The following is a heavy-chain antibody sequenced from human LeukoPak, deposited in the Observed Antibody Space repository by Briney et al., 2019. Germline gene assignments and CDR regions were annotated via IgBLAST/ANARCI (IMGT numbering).Heavy chain of an antibody. Sequence: SGRSLRLSCAASGFTFSSYAMHWVRQAPGKGLEWVSVIYSGGSTYYADSVKGRFTISRDNSKNTLYLQMNSLRAEDTAVYYCARDFSYGSGSPPVWGQGTLVTVSS. J-gene: IGHJ4*02. V-gene: IGHV3-66*01. CDR3: ARDFSYGSGSPPV. D-gene: IGHD3-10*01. CDR2: IYSGGST. CDR1: GFTFSSYA.